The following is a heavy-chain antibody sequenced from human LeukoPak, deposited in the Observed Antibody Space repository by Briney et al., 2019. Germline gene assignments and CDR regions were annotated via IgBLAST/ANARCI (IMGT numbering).Heavy chain of an antibody. D-gene: IGHD6-13*01. J-gene: IGHJ4*02. Sequence: SETLSLTCAVYGGSFSGYYWSWIRQPPGKGLEWIGEINHSGSTNYNPSLKSRVTISVDTSKNQFSLKLSSVTAADTAVYYCATNWGVIAAPFYWGQGTLVTVSS. V-gene: IGHV4-34*01. CDR2: INHSGST. CDR3: ATNWGVIAAPFY. CDR1: GGSFSGYY.